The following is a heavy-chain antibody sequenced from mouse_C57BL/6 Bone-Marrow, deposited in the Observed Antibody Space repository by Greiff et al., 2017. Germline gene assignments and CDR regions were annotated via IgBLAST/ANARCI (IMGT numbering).Heavy chain of an antibody. V-gene: IGHV1-81*01. CDR3: ARRDGYYVDFDY. Sequence: VQLQQSGAELARPGASVKLSCKASGYTFTSYGISWVKQRTGQGLEWIGEIYPRSGNTYYNEKFKGKATLTADKSSSTAYMERRSLASEDSAVYFCARRDGYYVDFDYWGQGTTLTVSS. J-gene: IGHJ2*01. CDR1: GYTFTSYG. CDR2: IYPRSGNT. D-gene: IGHD2-3*01.